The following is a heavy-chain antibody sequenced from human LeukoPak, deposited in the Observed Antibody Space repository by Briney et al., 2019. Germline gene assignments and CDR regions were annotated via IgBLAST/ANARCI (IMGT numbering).Heavy chain of an antibody. J-gene: IGHJ4*02. D-gene: IGHD2-21*01. CDR3: ARDLGRPGDGQSYYFDS. CDR2: ISTSRSII. CDR1: GFTFNIYS. Sequence: SGGSLRLSCAASGFTFNIYSMNWVRQAPGKGLEWVSYISTSRSIIYYADSVKDRFTISRDNAKNSLYLQTNSLRDDDTAVYYCARDLGRPGDGQSYYFDSWGQGTPVTVSS. V-gene: IGHV3-48*02.